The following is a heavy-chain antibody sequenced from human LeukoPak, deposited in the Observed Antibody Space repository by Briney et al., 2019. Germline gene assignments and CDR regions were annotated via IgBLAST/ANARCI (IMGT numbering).Heavy chain of an antibody. V-gene: IGHV3-20*04. CDR3: ARDLEGYCSGGSCYTDY. CDR2: INWNGGST. Sequence: PGGSLRLSCAASGFTFSSYWMSWVRQAPGKGLEWVSGINWNGGSTGYADSVKGRFTISRDNAKNSLYLQMNSLRAEDTALYYCARDLEGYCSGGSCYTDYWGQGTLVTVSS. J-gene: IGHJ4*02. CDR1: GFTFSSYW. D-gene: IGHD2-15*01.